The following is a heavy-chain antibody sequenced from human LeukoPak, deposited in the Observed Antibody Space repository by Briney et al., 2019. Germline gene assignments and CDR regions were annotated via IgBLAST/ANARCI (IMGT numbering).Heavy chain of an antibody. CDR3: ARAQRNYYDSSGYLFY. D-gene: IGHD3-22*01. J-gene: IGHJ4*02. CDR1: GYTFTSYY. Sequence: GASVKVSCEASGYTFTSYYMHWVRQAPGQGLEWMGWISAYNGNTNYAQKLQGRVTMTTDTSTSTAYMELRSLGSDDTAVYYCARAQRNYYDSSGYLFYWGQGTLVTVSS. V-gene: IGHV1-18*04. CDR2: ISAYNGNT.